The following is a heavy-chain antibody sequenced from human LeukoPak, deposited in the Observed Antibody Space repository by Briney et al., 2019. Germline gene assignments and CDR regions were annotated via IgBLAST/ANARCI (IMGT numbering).Heavy chain of an antibody. CDR1: GYTLTELS. Sequence: GASVKVSCKVSGYTLTELSMHWVRQAPGKGLEWMGGFDPEDGETIYAQKFQGRVTMTEDTSTDTAYMELSSLRSEDTAVYYCARDPLLYCSSTSCYMDWFDPWGQGTLVTVSS. D-gene: IGHD2-2*02. J-gene: IGHJ5*02. V-gene: IGHV1-24*01. CDR2: FDPEDGET. CDR3: ARDPLLYCSSTSCYMDWFDP.